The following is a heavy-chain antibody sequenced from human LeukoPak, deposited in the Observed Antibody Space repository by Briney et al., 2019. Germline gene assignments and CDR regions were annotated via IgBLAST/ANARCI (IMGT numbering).Heavy chain of an antibody. CDR3: ARERNDYSNYYLDY. CDR1: GGSISSYY. CDR2: IYTSGST. D-gene: IGHD4-11*01. J-gene: IGHJ4*02. Sequence: SETLSLTCTVSGGSISSYYWSWIRQPAGKGLEWIGRIYTSGSTNYNPSLKSRVTMSVDTSKNQFSLKLSSVTAADTAVYYCARERNDYSNYYLDYWGQGTLVTVSS. V-gene: IGHV4-4*07.